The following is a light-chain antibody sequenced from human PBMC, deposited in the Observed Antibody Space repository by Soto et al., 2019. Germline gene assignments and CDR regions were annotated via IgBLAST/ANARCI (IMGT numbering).Light chain of an antibody. CDR1: SCDVGGYNR. Sequence: QSALTQPPSVSGSPGQSVTISCIGTSCDVGGYNRVSWYQQVPGTAPKLIIYEVSNRPSGVPDRFSGSKSGNTASLTISGLQAEDEADYYCSSYTDISTYVFGTGTKVTVL. J-gene: IGLJ1*01. CDR3: SSYTDISTYV. V-gene: IGLV2-18*02. CDR2: EVS.